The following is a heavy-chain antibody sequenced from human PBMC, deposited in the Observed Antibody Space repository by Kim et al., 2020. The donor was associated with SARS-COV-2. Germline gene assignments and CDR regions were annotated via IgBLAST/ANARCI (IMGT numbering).Heavy chain of an antibody. V-gene: IGHV5-51*01. D-gene: IGHD3-22*01. Sequence: SSPSFQGKVTISADKSISTAYLQWSSLKASDTAMYYCARVDSSGYYLIDYWGQGTLVTVSS. CDR3: ARVDSSGYYLIDY. J-gene: IGHJ4*02.